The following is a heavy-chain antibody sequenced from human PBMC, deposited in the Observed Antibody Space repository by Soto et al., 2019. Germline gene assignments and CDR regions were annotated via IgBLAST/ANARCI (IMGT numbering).Heavy chain of an antibody. Sequence: GESLKISCKGSGYSFTIYWIGWVLQMPGKGLERMGIIYPGDSDTRYSPSFQGQVTISADKSITTTYLQWSSLKASDTAIYYCARLFDTSGWYDYWGQGTLVTVSS. CDR2: IYPGDSDT. CDR1: GYSFTIYW. V-gene: IGHV5-51*01. J-gene: IGHJ4*02. CDR3: ARLFDTSGWYDY. D-gene: IGHD6-19*01.